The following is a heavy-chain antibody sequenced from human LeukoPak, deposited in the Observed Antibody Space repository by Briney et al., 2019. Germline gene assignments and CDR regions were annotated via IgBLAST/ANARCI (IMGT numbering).Heavy chain of an antibody. Sequence: ASVKVSCKASGYTFASYYMHWVRQAPGQGLEWMGIINPSGGSTSYAQKFQGRVTMTRDTSTSTVYMELSSLRSEDTAVYYCARRLWAYCGGDCYAQFFDPWGQGTLVTVSS. J-gene: IGHJ5*02. V-gene: IGHV1-46*01. CDR2: INPSGGST. CDR3: ARRLWAYCGGDCYAQFFDP. D-gene: IGHD2-21*02. CDR1: GYTFASYY.